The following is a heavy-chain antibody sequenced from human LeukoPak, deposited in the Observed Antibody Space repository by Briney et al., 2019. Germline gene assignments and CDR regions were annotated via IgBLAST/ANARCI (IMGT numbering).Heavy chain of an antibody. CDR1: GGSFSGYY. J-gene: IGHJ5*02. CDR3: ACTTVTTMDGNWFDP. CDR2: INHSGSTINHSGST. V-gene: IGHV4-34*01. D-gene: IGHD4-17*01. Sequence: SETLSLTCAVYGGSFSGYYWSWIRQPPGKGLEWIGEINHSGSTINHSGSTNYNPSLKSRVTISVDTSKNQFSLKLSSVTAADTAVYYCACTTVTTMDGNWFDPWGQGTLVTVSS.